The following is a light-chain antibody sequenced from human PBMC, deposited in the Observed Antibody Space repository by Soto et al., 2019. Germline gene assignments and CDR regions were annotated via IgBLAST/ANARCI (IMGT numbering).Light chain of an antibody. Sequence: SVLTQPPSASGTPGQTVTISCSGSGSNIGENAVNWYQHLPGTAPQLLIYSNALRPSGVPHRFSGSKSGTAGSLAISGLQSEDEAHYYCAAWDDSLKAMLFGGGTKLTVL. V-gene: IGLV1-44*01. CDR1: GSNIGENA. CDR3: AAWDDSLKAML. CDR2: SNA. J-gene: IGLJ3*02.